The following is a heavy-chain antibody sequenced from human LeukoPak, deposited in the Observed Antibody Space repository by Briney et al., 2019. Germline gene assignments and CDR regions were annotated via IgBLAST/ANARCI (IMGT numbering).Heavy chain of an antibody. CDR2: ISGSGGST. CDR3: AKRTTPLALYGMDV. V-gene: IGHV3-23*01. Sequence: GGSLRLSCAASGFTFSSYAMNWVRQAPGKGLQGVSAISGSGGSTYYADSVKGRFTISRDNSKNTLYLQRNSLRAEDTAVYSCAKRTTPLALYGMDVWGQGATVTVSS. J-gene: IGHJ6*02. CDR1: GFTFSSYA. D-gene: IGHD1-14*01.